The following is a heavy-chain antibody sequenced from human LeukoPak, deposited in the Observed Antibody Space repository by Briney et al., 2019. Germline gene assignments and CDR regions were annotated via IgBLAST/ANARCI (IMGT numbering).Heavy chain of an antibody. V-gene: IGHV3-9*01. J-gene: IGHJ4*02. CDR1: GFTFDDYA. CDR3: GGGDMLGYFDY. Sequence: PGGSLRLSCAASGFTFDDYAMHWVRQAPGKGLEWVPGISWNSGSIGYADSVKGRFTISRDNAKNSLYLQMNSLRAEDTALYYCGGGDMLGYFDYWGQGTLVTVSS. D-gene: IGHD3-16*01. CDR2: ISWNSGSI.